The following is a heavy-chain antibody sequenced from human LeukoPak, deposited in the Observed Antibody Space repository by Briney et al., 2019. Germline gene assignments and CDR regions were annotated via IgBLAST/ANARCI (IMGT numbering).Heavy chain of an antibody. Sequence: KPSETLSLTCTVSGGSISSTSYYWGWIRQPPGKGLEWIGSIYKSGSTYYNPSLKSRVTMSVDTSKNQFSLKLSSVTAADTAVYYCARDARYCSGGSCYPGGYDYWGQGTLVTVSS. CDR3: ARDARYCSGGSCYPGGYDY. V-gene: IGHV4-39*02. J-gene: IGHJ4*02. CDR1: GGSISSTSYY. D-gene: IGHD2-15*01. CDR2: IYKSGST.